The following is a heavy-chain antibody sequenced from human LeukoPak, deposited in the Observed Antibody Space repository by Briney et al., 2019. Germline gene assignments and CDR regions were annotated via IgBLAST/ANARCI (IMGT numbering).Heavy chain of an antibody. CDR3: ARSYGSGSYFGGWEFDY. CDR2: IYYSGST. CDR1: GGSISSGDYY. Sequence: SETLSLTCTVSGGSISSGDYYWRWIRQPPGKGLEWIGYIYYSGSTYYNPSLKSRVTISVDTSKNQFSLKLSSVTAADTAVYYCARSYGSGSYFGGWEFDYWGQGTLVTVSS. V-gene: IGHV4-30-4*01. D-gene: IGHD3-10*01. J-gene: IGHJ4*02.